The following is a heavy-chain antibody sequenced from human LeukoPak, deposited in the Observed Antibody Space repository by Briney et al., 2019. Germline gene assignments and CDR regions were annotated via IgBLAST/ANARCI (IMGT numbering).Heavy chain of an antibody. J-gene: IGHJ4*02. CDR2: ISGSGGST. V-gene: IGHV3-23*01. CDR3: ARDRIAVAYYYFDY. D-gene: IGHD6-19*01. Sequence: GGSLRLSCAASGFTFSSYALSWVRQAPGKGLEWVSAISGSGGSTYYADSVKGRFTISRDFSKDTLYLQMNSLRAEDTAVYYCARDRIAVAYYYFDYWGQGTLVTVSS. CDR1: GFTFSSYA.